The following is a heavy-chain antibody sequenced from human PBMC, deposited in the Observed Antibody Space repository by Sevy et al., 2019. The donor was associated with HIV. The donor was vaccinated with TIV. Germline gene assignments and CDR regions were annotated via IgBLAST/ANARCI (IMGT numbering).Heavy chain of an antibody. CDR3: ARDSDNYDILTGYYPFDY. D-gene: IGHD3-9*01. CDR2: INPSGGST. V-gene: IGHV1-46*01. J-gene: IGHJ4*02. CDR1: GYTFTSNY. Sequence: ASVKVSCKASGYTFTSNYMHWVRQAPGQGLEWMGIINPSGGSTSYAQKFQGRVIMTRDTSTSTVYMELSSLRSEDTAVYYCARDSDNYDILTGYYPFDYWGQGTLVTVSS.